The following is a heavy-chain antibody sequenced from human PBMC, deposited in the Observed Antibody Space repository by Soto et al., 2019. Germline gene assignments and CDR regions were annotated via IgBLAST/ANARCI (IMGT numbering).Heavy chain of an antibody. D-gene: IGHD6-6*01. J-gene: IGHJ4*02. CDR2: ISSSSSYT. V-gene: IGHV3-11*06. CDR1: GFTFSDYY. Sequence: SLRLSCAASGFTFSDYYMSWIRQAPGKGLEWVSYISSSSSYTNYADSVKGRFIISRDNAKNSLYLQMNSLRAEDTAVYYCARARTQSSHFDYWGQGTLVTVSS. CDR3: ARARTQSSHFDY.